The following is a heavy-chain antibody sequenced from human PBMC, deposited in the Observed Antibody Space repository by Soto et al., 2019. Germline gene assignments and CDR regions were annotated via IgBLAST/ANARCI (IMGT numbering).Heavy chain of an antibody. J-gene: IGHJ5*02. CDR3: ARDGRWEATSPYNWFDP. Sequence: ASVKVSCKASGYTFTSYGISWVRQAPGQGLEWMGWISAYNGNTNYAQKLQGRVTMTTDTSTSTAYMELRSLRSGDTAVYYCARDGRWEATSPYNWFDPWGQGTLVTVSS. V-gene: IGHV1-18*04. CDR2: ISAYNGNT. CDR1: GYTFTSYG. D-gene: IGHD1-26*01.